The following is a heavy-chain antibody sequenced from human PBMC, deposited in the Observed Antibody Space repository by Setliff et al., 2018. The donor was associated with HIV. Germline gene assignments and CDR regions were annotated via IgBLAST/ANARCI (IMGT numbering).Heavy chain of an antibody. CDR3: ARPGPPYVPSQVLPFDS. Sequence: SETLSLTCTVSGGSISRYFWNWIRQPPGKGLEWIGYLDTRGHAYYNPSLESRVSISVDTSKNRFSLKMTSVTAADTAVYYCARPGPPYVPSQVLPFDSWGQGLLVTVSS. D-gene: IGHD3-16*01. V-gene: IGHV4-4*08. CDR1: GGSISRYF. CDR2: LDTRGHA. J-gene: IGHJ4*02.